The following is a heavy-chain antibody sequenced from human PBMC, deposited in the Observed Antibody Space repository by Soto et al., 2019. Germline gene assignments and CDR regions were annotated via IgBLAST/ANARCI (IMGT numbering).Heavy chain of an antibody. J-gene: IGHJ4*02. CDR3: ARPRPHNSYGFTYYFDY. D-gene: IGHD5-18*01. V-gene: IGHV4-39*01. Sequence: QLQLQESGPGLVKPSETLSLTCTVSGGSISSSSYYWGWIRQPPGKGLEWIGSIYYSGSTYYNPSLKSRVTISVDTSKNQFSLKLSSVTAADTAVYYCARPRPHNSYGFTYYFDYWGQGTLVTVSS. CDR2: IYYSGST. CDR1: GGSISSSSYY.